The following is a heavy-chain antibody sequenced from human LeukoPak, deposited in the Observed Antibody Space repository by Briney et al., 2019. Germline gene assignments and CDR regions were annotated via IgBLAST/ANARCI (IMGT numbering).Heavy chain of an antibody. J-gene: IGHJ4*02. CDR2: VKKDASEK. CDR1: GFTFSKIW. Sequence: GGSLSLSWAASGFTFSKIWMTWVGQAPGKGLGWLASVKKDASEKYYVDSVKGRFTISRDNAKNSLYLQMNSLRVEDTAVYYCARGPPYGSRSDYFDYWGQGTLVTVSS. D-gene: IGHD3-10*01. CDR3: ARGPPYGSRSDYFDY. V-gene: IGHV3-7*01.